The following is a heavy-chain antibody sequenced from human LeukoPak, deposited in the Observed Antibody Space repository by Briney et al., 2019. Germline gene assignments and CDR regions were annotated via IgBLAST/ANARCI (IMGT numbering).Heavy chain of an antibody. CDR2: IYYSGST. CDR1: GGSISSGGYY. CDR3: ASGYCSSTSCYDYYMDV. V-gene: IGHV4-31*03. J-gene: IGHJ6*03. Sequence: SETLSLTCTVSGGSISSGGYYWSWIRQYPGKGLEWIGYIYYSGSTYYNPSLKSRVTISVDTSKNQFSLKLSPVTAADTAVYYCASGYCSSTSCYDYYMDVWGKGTTVTVSS. D-gene: IGHD2-2*03.